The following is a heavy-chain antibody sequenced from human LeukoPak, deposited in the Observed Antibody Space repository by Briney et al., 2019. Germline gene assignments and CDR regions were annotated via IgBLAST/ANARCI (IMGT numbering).Heavy chain of an antibody. CDR1: GFTFSTYA. J-gene: IGHJ4*02. V-gene: IGHV3-23*01. CDR2: ISGSGGST. CDR3: AKVLRFLEWFPFDY. D-gene: IGHD3-3*01. Sequence: GGSLRLSCAASGFTFSTYAVSWVRQAPGKGLEWVSAISGSGGSTYYADSVKGRFTISRDNSKNTLYLQMNSLRAEDTAVYYCAKVLRFLEWFPFDYWGQGTLVTVSS.